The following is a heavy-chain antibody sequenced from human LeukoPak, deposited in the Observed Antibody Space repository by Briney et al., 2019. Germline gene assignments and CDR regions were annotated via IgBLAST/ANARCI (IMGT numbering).Heavy chain of an antibody. CDR2: IKSNNVGGTT. Sequence: PGGPLRLSCAASGFSFSDAWMSWVRQAPGKGLEWIGHIKSNNVGGTTDYAAPVKGRFTISRDDSQNTLFLQINSLKTEDTAVYYCSTEYFGSANFNYWGQGTLVTVSS. V-gene: IGHV3-15*01. D-gene: IGHD3-10*01. CDR1: GFSFSDAW. CDR3: STEYFGSANFNY. J-gene: IGHJ4*02.